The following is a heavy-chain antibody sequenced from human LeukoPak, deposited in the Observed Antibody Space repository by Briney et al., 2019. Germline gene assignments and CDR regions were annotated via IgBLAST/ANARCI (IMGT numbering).Heavy chain of an antibody. J-gene: IGHJ6*02. Sequence: SQTLSLTCAISGDSVSSNSAAWNWIRQSPSRGLEWLGRTYYRSKWYNDYAVSVKSRITISPDISKNQFSLQLNSVTPEDTAVYYCARDPYYYGSGHYYYYGMDVWGQGTTVTVSS. CDR3: ARDPYYYGSGHYYYYGMDV. D-gene: IGHD3-10*01. CDR1: GDSVSSNSAA. V-gene: IGHV6-1*01. CDR2: TYYRSKWYN.